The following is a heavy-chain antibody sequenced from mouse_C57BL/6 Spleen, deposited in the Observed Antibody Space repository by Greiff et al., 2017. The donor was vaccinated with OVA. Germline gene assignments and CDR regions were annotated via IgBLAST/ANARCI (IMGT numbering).Heavy chain of an antibody. V-gene: IGHV1-52*01. Sequence: QVQLQQPGAELVRPGSSVKLSCKASGYTFTSYWMHWVKQRPIQGLEWIGNIDPSDSETHYNQKFKDKATLTVDKSSSTACMQLSSLTSEDSAVYYCARLSTTVVATRYFDVWGTGTTVTVSS. CDR2: IDPSDSET. J-gene: IGHJ1*03. CDR1: GYTFTSYW. CDR3: ARLSTTVVATRYFDV. D-gene: IGHD1-1*01.